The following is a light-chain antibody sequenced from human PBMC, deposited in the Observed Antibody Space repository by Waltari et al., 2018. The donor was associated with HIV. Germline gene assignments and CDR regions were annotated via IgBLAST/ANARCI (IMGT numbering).Light chain of an antibody. V-gene: IGKV3-15*01. CDR1: QSVGSY. Sequence: VMTQSPATVSVSPGGRATLSCRASQSVGSYLDWYQQKPGQAPRLLIYGASTRATGIPTRVSGSGSGTEFTLTSSSLKSEDFAVYYCHQYNKWPRGTFGGGTKVEV. CDR2: GAS. J-gene: IGKJ4*01. CDR3: HQYNKWPRGT.